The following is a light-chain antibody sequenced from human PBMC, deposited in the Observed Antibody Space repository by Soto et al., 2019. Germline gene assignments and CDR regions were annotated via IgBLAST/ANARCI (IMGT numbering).Light chain of an antibody. CDR3: QQYNSYSQT. CDR1: QTISSW. V-gene: IGKV1-5*03. CDR2: KAS. J-gene: IGKJ1*01. Sequence: IQMTQSPSTLSGSVVDRVTITCRASQTISSWLAWYQQKPGKAPKLLIYKASTLKSGVPSRFSGSGSGTEFTLTISSLQPDDFATYYCQQYNSYSQTFGQGAKVDI.